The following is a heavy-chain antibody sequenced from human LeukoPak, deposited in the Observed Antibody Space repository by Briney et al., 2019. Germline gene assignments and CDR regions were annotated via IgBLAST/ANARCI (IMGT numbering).Heavy chain of an antibody. D-gene: IGHD3-22*01. V-gene: IGHV4-59*01. Sequence: SETPSLTCTVSGGSISSYYWSWIRQPPGKGLEWIGYIYYSGSTNYNPSLKSRVTISVDTSKNQFSLKLSSVTAADTAVYYCARGREHYYDSSGYYLDYWGQGTLVTVSS. CDR3: ARGREHYYDSSGYYLDY. J-gene: IGHJ4*02. CDR1: GGSISSYY. CDR2: IYYSGST.